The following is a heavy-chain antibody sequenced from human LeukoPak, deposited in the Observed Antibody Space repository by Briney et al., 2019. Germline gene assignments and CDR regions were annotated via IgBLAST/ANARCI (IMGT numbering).Heavy chain of an antibody. D-gene: IGHD3-10*01. CDR2: ISSSGSTI. Sequence: GGSLRLSCAASGFTFSSYEMNWVRQAPGKGLEWVSYISSSGSTIYYADSVKGRFTISRDNSKNTLYLQMNSLRAEDTAVYYCVLLWFGELSTINNWGQGTLVTVSS. CDR3: VLLWFGELSTINN. CDR1: GFTFSSYE. J-gene: IGHJ4*02. V-gene: IGHV3-48*03.